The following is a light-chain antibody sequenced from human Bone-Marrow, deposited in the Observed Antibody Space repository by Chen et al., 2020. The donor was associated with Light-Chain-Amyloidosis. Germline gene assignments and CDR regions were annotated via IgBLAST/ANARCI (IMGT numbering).Light chain of an antibody. Sequence: YVLTHPSSVSVAPGRPATMAGGGNNIGATSVHWYQQTPGQAPLLVVYDDSDRPSGIPERLSGSNSGNTATLTISRVEAGDEADYYCQVWDRSSDRPVFGGGTKLTVL. CDR3: QVWDRSSDRPV. CDR1: NIGATS. J-gene: IGLJ3*02. CDR2: DDS. V-gene: IGLV3-21*02.